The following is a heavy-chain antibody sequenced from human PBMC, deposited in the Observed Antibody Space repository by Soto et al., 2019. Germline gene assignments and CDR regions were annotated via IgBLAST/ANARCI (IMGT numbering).Heavy chain of an antibody. V-gene: IGHV3-66*01. CDR3: ARDLGARNGMDV. CDR1: GFTVSSNY. J-gene: IGHJ6*02. CDR2: IYSGGST. D-gene: IGHD1-26*01. Sequence: EVQLVESGGGLVQPGGSLRLSCAASGFTVSSNYMSWVRQAPGKGLEWVSVIYSGGSTYYADSVKGRFTISRDNSKNTLYLQMSSLRAEDTAVYYCARDLGARNGMDVWGQGTTVTVSS.